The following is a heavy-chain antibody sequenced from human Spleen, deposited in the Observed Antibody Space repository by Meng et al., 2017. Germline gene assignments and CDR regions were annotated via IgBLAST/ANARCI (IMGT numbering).Heavy chain of an antibody. CDR1: GGSFSDYY. CDR3: ARGPTTMAHDFDY. CDR2: INHSGST. V-gene: IGHV4-34*01. D-gene: IGHD4-11*01. Sequence: QVQLQQGGAGLLKPPETLSPTGVVSGGSFSDYYWSWIRQPPGKGLEWIGEINHSGSTNYNPSLESRATISVDTSQNNLSLKLSSVTAADSAVYYCARGPTTMAHDFDYWGQGTLVTVSS. J-gene: IGHJ4*02.